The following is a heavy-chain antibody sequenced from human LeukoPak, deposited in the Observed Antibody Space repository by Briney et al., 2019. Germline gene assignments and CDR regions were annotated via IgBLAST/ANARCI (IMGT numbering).Heavy chain of an antibody. Sequence: GGSLRLSCAASGFTFSSYWMHWVRQAPGKGLVWVSRINTDGSSTSYADSVKGRFTIFRDNAKNTLYLQMNSLRAEDTAVYYCARGTEWLRFRRVAESVYYYMDVWGKGTTVTVSS. V-gene: IGHV3-74*01. CDR3: ARGTEWLRFRRVAESVYYYMDV. CDR2: INTDGSST. CDR1: GFTFSSYW. J-gene: IGHJ6*03. D-gene: IGHD5-12*01.